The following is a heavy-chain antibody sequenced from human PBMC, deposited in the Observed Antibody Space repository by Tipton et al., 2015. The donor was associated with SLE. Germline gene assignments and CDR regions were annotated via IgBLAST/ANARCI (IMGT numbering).Heavy chain of an antibody. CDR2: ISSSSSTI. CDR1: GFTFSSYS. V-gene: IGHV3-48*01. D-gene: IGHD2-15*01. CDR3: ARERAVVVVSDAFDI. Sequence: SLRLSCAASGFTFSSYSMNWVRQAPGKGLEWVSYISSSSSTIYYADSVKGRSTISRDNAKNSLYLQMNSLRAEDTAVYYCARERAVVVVSDAFDIWGQGTMVTISS. J-gene: IGHJ3*02.